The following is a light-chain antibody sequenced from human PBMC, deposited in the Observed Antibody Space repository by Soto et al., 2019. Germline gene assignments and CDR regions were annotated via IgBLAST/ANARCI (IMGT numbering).Light chain of an antibody. CDR1: QSVSSTF. CDR2: GAS. Sequence: EIVLTQSPGSLSLSPGERATLSCRASQSVSSTFFAWYQQRPGQAPRLLMYGASSRATGIPVRFSGSGSGTDFTLTISRLEPEDFAVYYCQQFDSSVTFGQGTKVEIK. V-gene: IGKV3-20*01. CDR3: QQFDSSVT. J-gene: IGKJ1*01.